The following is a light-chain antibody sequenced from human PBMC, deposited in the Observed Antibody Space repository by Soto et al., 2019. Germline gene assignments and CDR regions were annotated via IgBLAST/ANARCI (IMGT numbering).Light chain of an antibody. Sequence: DMVMTQSPATLSVSPVEIANLYFISSQSVSSSLAWYQQKPGRSPRLLIYGASTRAIGIPARFSGSGSGTDFTLTIRRLEPEDFAMYFCQQYGNSPQINFGQGTRREIK. CDR1: QSVSSS. CDR3: QQYGNSPQIN. V-gene: IGKV3-15*01. J-gene: IGKJ5*01. CDR2: GAS.